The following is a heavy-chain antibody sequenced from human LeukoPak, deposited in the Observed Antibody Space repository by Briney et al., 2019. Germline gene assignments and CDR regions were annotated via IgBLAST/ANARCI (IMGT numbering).Heavy chain of an antibody. D-gene: IGHD1-1*01. V-gene: IGHV2-5*02. CDR2: IYWDDVE. Sequence: SGPTLVKPTQTLTLTCSFSGFSLSTNEVGVGWIRQPPGKALEWLAVIYWDDVERDRPSLRSRLTVTKDTSKNQVVLTMTNVDPVDTATYYCAHAYTPSGTWGYFDYWGQGTLVTVSS. CDR3: AHAYTPSGTWGYFDY. J-gene: IGHJ4*02. CDR1: GFSLSTNEVG.